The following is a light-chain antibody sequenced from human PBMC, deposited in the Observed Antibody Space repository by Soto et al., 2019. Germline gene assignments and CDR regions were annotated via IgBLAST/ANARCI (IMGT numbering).Light chain of an antibody. CDR3: QQYDDLLRAT. CDR1: QDIKNY. CDR2: DAS. V-gene: IGKV1-33*01. Sequence: DIQMTQSPSSLSASVGDRVTITCQATQDIKNYLNWYQQKPGNAPQLLIYDASNLHTGVPSRFSGSGSGTDFTFTISSLQPEDFATYYCQQYDDLLRATFGQGTKLEIK. J-gene: IGKJ2*01.